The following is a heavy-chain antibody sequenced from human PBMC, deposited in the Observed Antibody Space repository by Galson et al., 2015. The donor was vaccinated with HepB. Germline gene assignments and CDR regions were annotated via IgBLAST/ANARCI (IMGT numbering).Heavy chain of an antibody. CDR3: TGGSGWSYDAFDL. D-gene: IGHD6-19*01. V-gene: IGHV3-74*01. CDR2: VNTDGGKT. Sequence: SLRLSCAASEFTFSNYWMHWVRQAPGKGLVWVSRVNTDGGKTDYADSVKGRFTIARDNAKNTLYLQMNSLRVEDTAVYYCTGGSGWSYDAFDLWGQGTMVTVSS. CDR1: EFTFSNYW. J-gene: IGHJ3*01.